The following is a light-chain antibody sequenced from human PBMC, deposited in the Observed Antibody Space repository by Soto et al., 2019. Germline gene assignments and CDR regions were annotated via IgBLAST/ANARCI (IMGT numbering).Light chain of an antibody. CDR3: AAWDDSLSGSYV. J-gene: IGLJ1*01. Sequence: QSVLTQPPSASGTPGQRVTISFSGSTSNIGSNYVYWYQQLPGTAPKLLIYSNNQRPSGVPDRFSGSKSGTSASLAISGLRSEDEGDYYCAAWDDSLSGSYVFGTGTKVTVL. CDR1: TSNIGSNY. V-gene: IGLV1-47*02. CDR2: SNN.